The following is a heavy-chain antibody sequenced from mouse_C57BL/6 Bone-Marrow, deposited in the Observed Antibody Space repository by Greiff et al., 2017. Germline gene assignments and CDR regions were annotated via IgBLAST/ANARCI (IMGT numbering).Heavy chain of an antibody. Sequence: VQLQQSGAELVKPGASVKLSCKASGYTFTSYWMHWVKQRPGRGLEWIGRIDPNSGGTKYNEKFKSKATLTVDKPSSTAYMQLSSLTSEDSAVYYCARSRLLLPYYVDYWGQGTTLTVSS. V-gene: IGHV1-72*01. CDR1: GYTFTSYW. CDR3: ARSRLLLPYYVDY. D-gene: IGHD2-3*01. J-gene: IGHJ2*01. CDR2: IDPNSGGT.